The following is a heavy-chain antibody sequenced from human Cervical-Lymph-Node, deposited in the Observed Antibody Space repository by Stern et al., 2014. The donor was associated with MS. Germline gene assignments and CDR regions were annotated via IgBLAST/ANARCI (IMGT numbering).Heavy chain of an antibody. V-gene: IGHV5-51*01. Sequence: EVQLVESGAEVRKPGESLTISCLASGYSFYSYWIGWVRQVPGKGLEWMGIIYPGDSDIRYSPSFQGQATISADKSINTAYLQWSSLKASDTAMYYCARRGVTTRFDYWGQGTLVTVSS. CDR1: GYSFYSYW. CDR2: IYPGDSDI. D-gene: IGHD3-3*01. J-gene: IGHJ4*02. CDR3: ARRGVTTRFDY.